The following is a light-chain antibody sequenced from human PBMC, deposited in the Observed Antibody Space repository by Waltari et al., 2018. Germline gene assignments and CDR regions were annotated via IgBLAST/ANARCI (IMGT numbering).Light chain of an antibody. CDR1: QSIATN. V-gene: IGKV3-15*01. CDR2: EAS. Sequence: IVVTQSPATLSVSPGEGATLSCRASQSIATNLAWYQQKPGQGPRLLISEASTRVAGIPARFSGRGSGTEFTLTISSLQSEDFAVYYCQQYNDYYSFGQGTRLEIK. J-gene: IGKJ2*01. CDR3: QQYNDYYS.